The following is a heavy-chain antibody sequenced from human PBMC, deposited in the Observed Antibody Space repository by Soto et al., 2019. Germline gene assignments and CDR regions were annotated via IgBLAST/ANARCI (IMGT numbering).Heavy chain of an antibody. J-gene: IGHJ4*02. D-gene: IGHD3-9*01. V-gene: IGHV3-21*01. Sequence: EVQLVESGGGLVKPGGSLRLSCAASGFTFSSYSMNWVRQAPGKGLEWVSSISSSSSYIYYADSVKGRFTISRDNAKNSLYLKMNSLRAEETAVYYCAARNFYWLLSRDYWGQGSMVSVSS. CDR3: AARNFYWLLSRDY. CDR2: ISSSSSYI. CDR1: GFTFSSYS.